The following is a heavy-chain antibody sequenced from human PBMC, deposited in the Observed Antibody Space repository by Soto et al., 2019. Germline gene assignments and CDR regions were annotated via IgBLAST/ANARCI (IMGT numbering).Heavy chain of an antibody. J-gene: IGHJ4*02. D-gene: IGHD3-22*01. Sequence: SVKVSCKASGGTFSSYAISWVRQAPGQGLEWMGGIIPIFGTANYAQKFQGRVTITADESTSTAYMELSSLRSEDTAVYYCARDKSPYYYDSSGYTYYFDYWGQGTLVTVSS. CDR1: GGTFSSYA. V-gene: IGHV1-69*13. CDR2: IIPIFGTA. CDR3: ARDKSPYYYDSSGYTYYFDY.